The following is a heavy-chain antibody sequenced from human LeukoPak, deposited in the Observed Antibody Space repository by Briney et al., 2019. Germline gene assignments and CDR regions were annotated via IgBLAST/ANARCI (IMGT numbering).Heavy chain of an antibody. D-gene: IGHD3-10*01. V-gene: IGHV3-66*01. CDR3: ARDWLGVGYFDY. CDR1: GFTFSSNW. Sequence: GGSLRLSCAASGFTFSSNWMTWVRQAPGKGLEWVSVIYSGGSTYYADSVKGRFTISRDNSKNTLYLQMNSLRAEDTAVYYCARDWLGVGYFDYWGQGTLVTVSS. CDR2: IYSGGST. J-gene: IGHJ4*02.